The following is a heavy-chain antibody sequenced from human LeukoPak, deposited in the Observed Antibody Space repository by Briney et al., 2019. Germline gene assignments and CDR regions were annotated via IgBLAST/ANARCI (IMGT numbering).Heavy chain of an antibody. V-gene: IGHV4-4*07. CDR2: IYTSRST. D-gene: IGHD6-19*01. CDR3: ARGSSGWYYFDY. Sequence: SETLSLTCTVSGGSISFYYRSCIRQPAGKGLEWIGRIYTSRSTNYNPSLKSRVTISVDKSKNQFSLKLSSVTAADTAVYYCARGSSGWYYFDYWGQGTLVTVSS. CDR1: GGSISFYY. J-gene: IGHJ4*02.